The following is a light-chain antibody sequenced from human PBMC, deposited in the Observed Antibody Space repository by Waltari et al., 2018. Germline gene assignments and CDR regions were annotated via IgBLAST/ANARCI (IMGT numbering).Light chain of an antibody. CDR2: DVS. V-gene: IGLV2-14*03. CDR1: SSDVGGYNY. Sequence: QSALTQPAPVSGSPGQSITISCTGTSSDVGGYNYASWYQQHPGKAPKLMIYDVSNRPSGVSNRFSGSKSGNTASLTISGLQAEDEADYYCSSYISSSTLELFGGGTSLTVL. J-gene: IGLJ2*01. CDR3: SSYISSSTLEL.